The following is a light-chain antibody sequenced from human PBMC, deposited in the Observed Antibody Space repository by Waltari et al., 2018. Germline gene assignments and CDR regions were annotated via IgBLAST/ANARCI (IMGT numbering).Light chain of an antibody. Sequence: SSELTQDPAVSVALGQTVRITCHGDSLRNYYVTWYQQRPGQAPLLVIYPDNKRPSRIPHPFSCCNSRNTSSLTITGAQAEDEADYYCSSLDTNDYHVIFRGGTKLTVL. CDR1: SLRNYY. CDR2: PDN. V-gene: IGLV3-19*01. CDR3: SSLDTNDYHVI. J-gene: IGLJ2*01.